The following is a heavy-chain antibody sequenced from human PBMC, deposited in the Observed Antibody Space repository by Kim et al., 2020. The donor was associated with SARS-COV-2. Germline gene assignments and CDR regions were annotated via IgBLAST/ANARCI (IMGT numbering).Heavy chain of an antibody. J-gene: IGHJ4*02. CDR2: IIPILGIA. Sequence: SVKVSCKASGGTFSSYAISWVRQAPGQGLEWMGRIIPILGIANYAQKFQGRVTITADKSTSTAYMELSSLRSEDTAVYYCARDLHTSEYYDTPLGYWGQGTLVTVSS. CDR3: ARDLHTSEYYDTPLGY. CDR1: GGTFSSYA. V-gene: IGHV1-69*04. D-gene: IGHD3-22*01.